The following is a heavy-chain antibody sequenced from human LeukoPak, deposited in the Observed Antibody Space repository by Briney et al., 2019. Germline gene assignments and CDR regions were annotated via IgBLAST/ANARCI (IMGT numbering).Heavy chain of an antibody. Sequence: PGGSLRLSCAASGFTFSSYWMSWVRQAPGKGLEWVGEINHSGSTNYNPSLKSRVTISVDTSKNQFSLKLSSVTAADTAVYYCARGVGWPSDYWGQGTRVTVSS. V-gene: IGHV4-34*01. J-gene: IGHJ4*02. CDR2: INHSGST. CDR1: GFTFSSYW. CDR3: ARGVGWPSDY. D-gene: IGHD1-26*01.